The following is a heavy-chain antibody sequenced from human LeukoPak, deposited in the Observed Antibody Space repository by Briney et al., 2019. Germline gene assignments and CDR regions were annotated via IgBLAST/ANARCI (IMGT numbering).Heavy chain of an antibody. CDR2: TYYRSKWYN. D-gene: IGHD3-10*01. Sequence: SQTLSLTCAISGDSVSSNSAAWNWIRQSPSRGLEWLGRTYYRSKWYNDYAVSVKSRITINTDTSKNQFSLQLTSVTPEDTAVYYCARLWFGELTHYYYGMDVWGQGTTVTVSS. J-gene: IGHJ6*02. CDR3: ARLWFGELTHYYYGMDV. CDR1: GDSVSSNSAA. V-gene: IGHV6-1*01.